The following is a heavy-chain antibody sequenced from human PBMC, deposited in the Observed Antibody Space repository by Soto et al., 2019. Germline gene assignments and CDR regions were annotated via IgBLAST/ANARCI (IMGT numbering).Heavy chain of an antibody. Sequence: QVQRVQSGTEVKKPGASVKVSCKASGYTFTTHYMHWVRQAPGQGFEWMGIINPNGGRTTYALKFQGRVTMTSDTSTNTVYVELTSLRSEDTAVYYCARAGENYGSGTFSPPLRYYFNSWGQGTLVTVSS. D-gene: IGHD3-10*01. CDR1: GYTFTTHY. V-gene: IGHV1-46*01. J-gene: IGHJ4*02. CDR2: INPNGGRT. CDR3: ARAGENYGSGTFSPPLRYYFNS.